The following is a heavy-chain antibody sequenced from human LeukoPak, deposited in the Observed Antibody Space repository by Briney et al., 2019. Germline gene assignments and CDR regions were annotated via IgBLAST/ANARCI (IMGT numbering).Heavy chain of an antibody. V-gene: IGHV4-59*01. D-gene: IGHD6-19*01. CDR2: FYNSGSA. CDR1: GGSLSTNS. CDR3: ARSHSSGWSKFDP. J-gene: IGHJ5*02. Sequence: PSETLSLTCTVSGGSLSTNSWSWIRPPPGKGLEWIGHFYNSGSANYNPSLKSRVTLSVDTSKNQFSLRLSSVTAADTAVYYCARSHSSGWSKFDPWGQGTLVTISS.